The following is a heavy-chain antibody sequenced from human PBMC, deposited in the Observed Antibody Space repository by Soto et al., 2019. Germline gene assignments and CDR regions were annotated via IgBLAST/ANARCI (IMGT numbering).Heavy chain of an antibody. J-gene: IGHJ4*02. CDR3: ARSIVVVTALDY. CDR2: INGGNGNT. CDR1: GYTFTSYV. V-gene: IGHV1-3*01. Sequence: ASVKVSCKTSGYTFTSYVIHWVRQAPGQRPEWMGWINGGNGNTGYSQIFQDRVTITRDTSASTAYMELSSLRSEDTAVYYCARSIVVVTALDYWGQGTLVTVSS. D-gene: IGHD2-21*02.